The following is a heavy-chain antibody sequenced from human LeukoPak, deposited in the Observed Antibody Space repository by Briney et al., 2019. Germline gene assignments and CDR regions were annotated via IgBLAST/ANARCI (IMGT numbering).Heavy chain of an antibody. CDR1: GGSISSGSYY. CDR2: IYTSGST. CDR3: AIESSSSSWAFDY. J-gene: IGHJ4*02. D-gene: IGHD6-6*01. V-gene: IGHV4-61*02. Sequence: SETLSLTCTVPGGSISSGSYYWSWIRQPAGKGLEWIGRIYTSGSTNYNPSLKSRVTISVDTSKNQFSLKLTSVTAADTAVYYCAIESSSSSWAFDYWGQGTLVTVSS.